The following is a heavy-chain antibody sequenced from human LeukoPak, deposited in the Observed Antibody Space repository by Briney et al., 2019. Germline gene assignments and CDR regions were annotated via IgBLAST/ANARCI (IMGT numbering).Heavy chain of an antibody. D-gene: IGHD4-17*01. CDR3: ARDDAGDYAGEYYYGMDV. V-gene: IGHV1-18*01. CDR2: ISAYNGNT. J-gene: IGHJ6*02. CDR1: GYTFTSYG. Sequence: ASVKVSCKASGYTFTSYGISWVRQAPGQGLEWMGWISAYNGNTNYAQKLQGRVTMTTDTSTSTAYMELSRLRSDDTAVYYCARDDAGDYAGEYYYGMDVWGQGTTVTVSS.